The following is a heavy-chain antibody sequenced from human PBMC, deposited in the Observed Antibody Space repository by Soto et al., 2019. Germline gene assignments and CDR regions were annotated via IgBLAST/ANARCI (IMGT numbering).Heavy chain of an antibody. CDR1: GGSFSGYY. Sequence: SETLSLTCAVYGGSFSGYYWSWIRQPPGKGLEWIGEINHSGSTNYNPSLKSRVAISVDTSKNQYSLRLSSVTAADTAMYYCARILSSGSYFPFDYWGQGTVVTVSS. CDR3: ARILSSGSYFPFDY. D-gene: IGHD3-10*01. CDR2: INHSGST. J-gene: IGHJ4*02. V-gene: IGHV4-34*01.